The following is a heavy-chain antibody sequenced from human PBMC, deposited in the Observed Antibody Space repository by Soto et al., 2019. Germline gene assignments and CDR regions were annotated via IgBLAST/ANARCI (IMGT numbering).Heavy chain of an antibody. CDR2: IIPIFGTA. J-gene: IGHJ6*02. CDR1: GGTFSSYA. Sequence: SVKVSCKASGGTFSSYAISWVRQAPGQGLEWMGGIIPIFGTANYAQKFQGRVTITADESTSTAYMELSSLRSEDTAVYYCARGYSSYIVVVPAAMAPPYYYYGMDVWGQGTKVTVSS. CDR3: ARGYSSYIVVVPAAMAPPYYYYGMDV. D-gene: IGHD2-2*01. V-gene: IGHV1-69*13.